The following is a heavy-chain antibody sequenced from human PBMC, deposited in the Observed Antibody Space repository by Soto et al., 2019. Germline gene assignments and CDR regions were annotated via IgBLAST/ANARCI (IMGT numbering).Heavy chain of an antibody. V-gene: IGHV1-18*01. J-gene: IGHJ4*02. CDR3: ARRGSGLVDY. CDR2: ISAYDGNT. CDR1: GGTFSSYA. D-gene: IGHD6-19*01. Sequence: QVQLVQSGAEVKKPGSSVKVSCKASGGTFSSYAISWVRQAPGQGLEWMGWISAYDGNTNYAQKVRGRVTMTTDTSTSTAYMELRSLRSDDTAVYYCARRGSGLVDYWGQGTLVTVSS.